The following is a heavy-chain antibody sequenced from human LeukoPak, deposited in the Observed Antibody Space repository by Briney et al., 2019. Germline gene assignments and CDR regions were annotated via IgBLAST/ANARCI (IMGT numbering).Heavy chain of an antibody. Sequence: ASVKVSCKASGYTFTSYGISWVRQAPGQGLEWMGWISAYNGNTNYAQKLQGRVTMTTDTSTSTAHMELRSLRSDDTAVYYCARDRGIAAAGTSDYWGQETLVTVSS. CDR2: ISAYNGNT. CDR1: GYTFTSYG. D-gene: IGHD6-13*01. CDR3: ARDRGIAAAGTSDY. J-gene: IGHJ4*02. V-gene: IGHV1-18*01.